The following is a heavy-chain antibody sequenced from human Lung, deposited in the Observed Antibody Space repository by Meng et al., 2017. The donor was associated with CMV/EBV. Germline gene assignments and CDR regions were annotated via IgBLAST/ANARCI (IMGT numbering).Heavy chain of an antibody. CDR2: INQHGSEN. CDR3: ATTYYYDDTVDP. V-gene: IGHV3-7*01. J-gene: IGHJ5*02. Sequence: ESLKISCAASGFAFSNYWMTWIRQAPGKGLEWVGNINQHGSENQYADSVRGRFTISRDNARNSVYLQMNTLRAEDTAVYYCATTYYYDDTVDPSGQGTLVTVSS. CDR1: GFAFSNYW. D-gene: IGHD3-22*01.